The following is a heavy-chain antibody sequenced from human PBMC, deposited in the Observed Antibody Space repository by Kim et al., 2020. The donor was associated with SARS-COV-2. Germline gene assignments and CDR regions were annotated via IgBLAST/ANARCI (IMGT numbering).Heavy chain of an antibody. J-gene: IGHJ4*02. Sequence: SETLSLTCTVSGGSISSYYWSWIRQPPGKGLEWIGYIYYSGSTNYNPSLKSRVIISVDTSKNQFSLKLSSVTAADTAVYYCARGGSGWYVRYFDYWGQGT. CDR1: GGSISSYY. CDR3: ARGGSGWYVRYFDY. D-gene: IGHD6-19*01. CDR2: IYYSGST. V-gene: IGHV4-59*08.